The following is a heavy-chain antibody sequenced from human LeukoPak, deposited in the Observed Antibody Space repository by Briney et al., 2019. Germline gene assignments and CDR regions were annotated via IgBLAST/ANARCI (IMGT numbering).Heavy chain of an antibody. CDR3: ARDRSAGMRWSLYYYGMDV. D-gene: IGHD5-24*01. V-gene: IGHV6-1*01. CDR2: TYYRSKWYN. J-gene: IGHJ6*02. Sequence: SQTLSLTCAISGDSVSSNSAAWNWIRQSPSRGPEWLGRTYYRSKWYNDYAVSVKSRITINPDTSKNQFSLQLNSVTPEDTAVYYCARDRSAGMRWSLYYYGMDVWGQGTTVTVSS. CDR1: GDSVSSNSAA.